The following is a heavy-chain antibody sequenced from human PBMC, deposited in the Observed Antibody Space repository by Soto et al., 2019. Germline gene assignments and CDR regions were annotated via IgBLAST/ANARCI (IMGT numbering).Heavy chain of an antibody. J-gene: IGHJ3*02. CDR3: TTTRPGTNVFDN. V-gene: IGHV3-15*01. D-gene: IGHD6-13*01. CDR2: IRSKTDGGTT. Sequence: EVQLVESGGGLVEPGGSLRLSCAASGITFSNAWMNWVRKAPGKGLEYIGRIRSKTDGGTTEYAAPVEGRFTVSRDDSKNTLYLQMSGLKTEDTAVYYCTTTRPGTNVFDNWCQGPLVTVSS. CDR1: GITFSNAW.